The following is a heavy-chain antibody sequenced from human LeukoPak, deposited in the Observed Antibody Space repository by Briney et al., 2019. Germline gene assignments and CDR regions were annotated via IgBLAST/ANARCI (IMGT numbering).Heavy chain of an antibody. Sequence: ASVKVSCKASGYSFTNHDMHWVRRAPGQSLEWMGFINPGNGGTKFSQEFQGRVTLTRDTSASTAYMELSSLSSDDMAMYYCTLYNYWGQGTLVTVSS. V-gene: IGHV1-3*03. D-gene: IGHD2-2*02. J-gene: IGHJ4*02. CDR3: TLYNY. CDR2: INPGNGGT. CDR1: GYSFTNHD.